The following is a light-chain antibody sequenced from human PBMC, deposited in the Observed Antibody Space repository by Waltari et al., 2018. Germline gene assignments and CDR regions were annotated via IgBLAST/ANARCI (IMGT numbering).Light chain of an antibody. V-gene: IGKV3-15*01. J-gene: IGKJ1*01. CDR2: GAS. Sequence: EIVMTQSPATLSVSPGERATLSCRSSQSVRNNLVWYQQKPGQAPRLLIYGASTRVTGIPARFSVSVSGTEFTFTISSLQSEDFAVYYCQQSNNWPPWTFGQGTKVEIK. CDR3: QQSNNWPPWT. CDR1: QSVRNN.